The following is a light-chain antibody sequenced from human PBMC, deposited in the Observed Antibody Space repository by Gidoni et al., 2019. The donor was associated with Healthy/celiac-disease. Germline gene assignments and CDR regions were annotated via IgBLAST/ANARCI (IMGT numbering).Light chain of an antibody. CDR2: EVS. CDR1: SSDVGGYNY. V-gene: IGLV2-14*01. CDR3: SSYTSSSTLGV. J-gene: IGLJ3*02. Sequence: QSALTQPASVSGYPRQSITISCTGTSSDVGGYNYVYWYQKHPGKAPKFMIYEVSNRPSVVPDRFSGSKSGNTASLIISGLQAEDEADYYCSSYTSSSTLGVFGGGTKLTVL.